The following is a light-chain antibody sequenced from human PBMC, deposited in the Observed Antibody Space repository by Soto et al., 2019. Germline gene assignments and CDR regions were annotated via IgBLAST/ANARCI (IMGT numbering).Light chain of an antibody. CDR1: QSINSW. V-gene: IGKV1-5*01. CDR3: QQCESSSPT. J-gene: IGKJ1*01. CDR2: DAS. Sequence: DIQMTQSPSTLAASVGDRVAITCRASQSINSWLAWYRWAPGKAPKLLIYDASSLEGGVPSRFSGSGSGTEFTLIITSLQPEDFATYYCQQCESSSPTFGQGTK.